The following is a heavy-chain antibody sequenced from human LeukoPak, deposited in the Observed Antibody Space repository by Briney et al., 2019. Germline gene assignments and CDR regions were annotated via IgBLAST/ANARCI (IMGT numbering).Heavy chain of an antibody. CDR3: ARDRVAYYDSSGMDV. V-gene: IGHV4-31*03. D-gene: IGHD3-22*01. CDR1: GGSISSGGYY. Sequence: SETLSLTCTVSGGSISSGGYYWSWIRQHPGKGLEWIGYIYYSGSTYYNPSLKSRVTISVDTSKNQFSLKLSSVTAADTAVYYCARDRVAYYDSSGMDVWGQGTTVTVSS. CDR2: IYYSGST. J-gene: IGHJ6*02.